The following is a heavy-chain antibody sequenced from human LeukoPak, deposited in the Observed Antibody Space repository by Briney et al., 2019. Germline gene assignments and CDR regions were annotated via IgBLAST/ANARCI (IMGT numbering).Heavy chain of an antibody. CDR1: VYTCTGYY. J-gene: IGHJ3*02. CDR2: INPNSGGT. Sequence: ASVNVICLAGVYTCTGYYLLWVLQAPGQGLEWMGWINPNSGGTNYAQKFQGRVTMTRDTSISTAYMELSRLRSDDTAVYYCWVVITHDAFDIWGQGTMVTVSS. V-gene: IGHV1-2*02. D-gene: IGHD3-22*01. CDR3: WVVITHDAFDI.